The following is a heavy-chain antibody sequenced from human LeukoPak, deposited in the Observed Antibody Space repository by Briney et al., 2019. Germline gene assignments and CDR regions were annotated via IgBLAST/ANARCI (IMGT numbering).Heavy chain of an antibody. J-gene: IGHJ4*02. V-gene: IGHV4-4*02. CDR1: GDSINSLDL. CDR3: AGLVGRYSSGLYYYYFDY. CDR2: MYLSGTT. Sequence: SGTLSLTCTVFGDSINSLDLWSWVRQPPGKGLEWIGEMYLSGTTHSNPSVKSRVTISIDKSKNQFFLNLSSVTAADTAVYYCAGLVGRYSSGLYYYYFDYWGQGTLVTVSS. D-gene: IGHD3-22*01.